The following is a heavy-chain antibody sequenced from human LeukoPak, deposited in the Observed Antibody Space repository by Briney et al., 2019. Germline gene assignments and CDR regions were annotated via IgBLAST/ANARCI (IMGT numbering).Heavy chain of an antibody. CDR1: GGSFSSYY. Sequence: SETLSVTCTVSGGSFSSYYWSWIRQPPGKGLEWIGYIYYSGSTNYNPSLKSRVTISVDTSKNQFSLRLSSVTAADTAVYYCARAGTAMVTLDYWGQGTLVTVSS. J-gene: IGHJ4*02. CDR2: IYYSGST. V-gene: IGHV4-59*01. D-gene: IGHD5-18*01. CDR3: ARAGTAMVTLDY.